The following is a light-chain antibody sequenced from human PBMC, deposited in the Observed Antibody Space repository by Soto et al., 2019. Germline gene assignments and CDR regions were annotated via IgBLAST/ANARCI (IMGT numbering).Light chain of an antibody. V-gene: IGKV1-9*01. CDR1: QGISTS. CDR3: QQVPNYPFT. Sequence: DIQLTQSPSLLSASVGDRVTITCRASQGISTSLAWYQQKPGKTPKLLIYAASTVQSEFSSTFSGSGSWTDFTRTISSLQPEDFATCSCQQVPNYPFTFGGGTKV. CDR2: AAS. J-gene: IGKJ4*01.